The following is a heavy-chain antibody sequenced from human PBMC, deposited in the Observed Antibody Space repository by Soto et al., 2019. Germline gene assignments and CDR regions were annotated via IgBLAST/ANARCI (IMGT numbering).Heavy chain of an antibody. CDR3: VRTLTSGRQDS. V-gene: IGHV4-30-2*02. CDR1: GGSISSGGSS. D-gene: IGHD3-10*01. CDR2: IYHSGST. J-gene: IGHJ5*01. Sequence: SETLSLTCAVSGGSISSGGSSWSWIRQPPGKGLEWIGYIYHSGSTYYNPSLKSRVTISLDTSKNQFSLRLSSVTAADTAVYYCVRTLTSGRQDSWGQGTLVT.